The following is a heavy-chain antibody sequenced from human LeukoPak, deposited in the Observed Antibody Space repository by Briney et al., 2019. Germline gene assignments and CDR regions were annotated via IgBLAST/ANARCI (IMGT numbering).Heavy chain of an antibody. J-gene: IGHJ4*02. Sequence: GGSLRLSCAASGFTFSSYGMHWVRQAPGKGLEWGEGISYDGSDKYYADSVKGRFTISRDNSKNTLHLQMISLRAEDTAVYYCARDQGAWGYGYNFDYWGQGTPVTVSS. CDR1: GFTFSSYG. D-gene: IGHD3-16*01. CDR2: ISYDGSDK. CDR3: ARDQGAWGYGYNFDY. V-gene: IGHV3-30*03.